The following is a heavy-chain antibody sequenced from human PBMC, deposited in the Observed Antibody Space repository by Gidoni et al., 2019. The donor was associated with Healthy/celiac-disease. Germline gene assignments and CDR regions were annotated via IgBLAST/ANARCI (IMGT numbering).Heavy chain of an antibody. CDR3: ATDHPVCGGDCYPGY. CDR1: GYTLTELS. V-gene: IGHV1-24*01. CDR2: CEPEYGET. J-gene: IGHJ4*02. D-gene: IGHD2-21*02. Sequence: QVPLVQSEAEVKKPGASEKVSCTVSGYTLTELSMNCVRQAPGKVLEWMRGCEPEYGETIDAQKFQGRVTMTEDTSTDTAYMELSSLRSEDTAVYYCATDHPVCGGDCYPGYLGQGTLVTVSS.